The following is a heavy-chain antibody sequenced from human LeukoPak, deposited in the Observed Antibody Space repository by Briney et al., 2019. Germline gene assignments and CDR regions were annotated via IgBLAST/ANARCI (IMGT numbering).Heavy chain of an antibody. V-gene: IGHV3-23*01. CDR2: ISGSGGST. D-gene: IGHD6-13*01. CDR1: GFTFSSYG. Sequence: GGSLRLSCAASGFTFSSYGMSWVRQAPGKGLEWVSAISGSGGSTYYADSVKGRFTISRDNSKNTLYLQMNSLRAEDTAVYYCASGDSSSYYFYFDYWGQGTLVTVSS. CDR3: ASGDSSSYYFYFDY. J-gene: IGHJ4*02.